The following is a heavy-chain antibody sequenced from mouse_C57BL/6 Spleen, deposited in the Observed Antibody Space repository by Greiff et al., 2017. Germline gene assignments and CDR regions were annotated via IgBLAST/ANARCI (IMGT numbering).Heavy chain of an antibody. V-gene: IGHV1-82*01. J-gene: IGHJ4*01. CDR2: IYPGNGDT. Sequence: VQLMESGPELVKPGASVKISCKASGYAFSSSWMNWVKQRPGQGLEWIGRIYPGNGDTNYNGKFKGKATLTADKSSSTAYLQLSSLTSEDSAVYFCARDSNFAMDYWGQGTTVTV. CDR3: ARDSNFAMDY. D-gene: IGHD2-5*01. CDR1: GYAFSSSW.